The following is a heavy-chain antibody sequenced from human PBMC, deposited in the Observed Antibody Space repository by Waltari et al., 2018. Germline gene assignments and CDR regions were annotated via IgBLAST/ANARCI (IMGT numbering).Heavy chain of an antibody. CDR3: VRENIAAAGLES. CDR2: INSDGSST. Sequence: EVQLVESGGGLVQPGGSLTLSCVASGFIFSPYWMYWVRQAPGKGLVWVSRINSDGSSTTYADSVKGQFTISRDNAKNTLYLHMSSLRAEDTAVYYCVRENIAAAGLESWGQGTLVTVSS. D-gene: IGHD6-13*01. J-gene: IGHJ4*02. V-gene: IGHV3-74*01. CDR1: GFIFSPYW.